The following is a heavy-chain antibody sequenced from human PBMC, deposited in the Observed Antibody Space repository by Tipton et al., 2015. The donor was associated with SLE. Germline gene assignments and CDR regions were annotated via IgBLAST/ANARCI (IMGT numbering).Heavy chain of an antibody. CDR2: PYISGTT. D-gene: IGHD1-1*01. J-gene: IGHJ5*02. CDR3: ARDLNWDDVGNWFDP. CDR1: GGSIRSGSYY. Sequence: TLSLNRSVSGGSIRSGSYYWTWIRQSAGKGLEWIGHPYISGTTNYNPSLKSRVTISLDTTKNQFSLKLRSVTAADTAVYYCARDLNWDDVGNWFDPWGQGTLVTVSS. V-gene: IGHV4-61*09.